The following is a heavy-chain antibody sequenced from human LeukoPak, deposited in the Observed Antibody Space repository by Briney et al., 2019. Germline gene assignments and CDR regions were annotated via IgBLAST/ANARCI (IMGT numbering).Heavy chain of an antibody. J-gene: IGHJ4*02. CDR3: ARSTYYYDSSGYYPDY. D-gene: IGHD3-22*01. CDR1: GFTVSSNY. CDR2: ISGSGGST. V-gene: IGHV3-23*01. Sequence: HPGGSLRLSCAASGFTVSSNYMSWVRQAPGKGLEWVSAISGSGGSTYYADSVKGRFTISRDNSKNTLYLQMNSLRAEDTAVYYCARSTYYYDSSGYYPDYWGQGTLVTVSS.